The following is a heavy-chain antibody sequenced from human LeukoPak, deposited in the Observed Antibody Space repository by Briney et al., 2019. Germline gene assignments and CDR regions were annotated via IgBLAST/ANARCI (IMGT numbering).Heavy chain of an antibody. Sequence: PSETLSLTCTVSGDSINSLDLWSWVRQPPGQGLEWIGEMYLSGTTHSNPSVKSRVTISIDKSKNQFFLNLSSVTAADTAVYYCAGLVGRYSSGLYYYYFDYWGQGTLATVSS. D-gene: IGHD3-22*01. CDR1: GDSINSLDL. V-gene: IGHV4-4*02. CDR3: AGLVGRYSSGLYYYYFDY. J-gene: IGHJ4*02. CDR2: MYLSGTT.